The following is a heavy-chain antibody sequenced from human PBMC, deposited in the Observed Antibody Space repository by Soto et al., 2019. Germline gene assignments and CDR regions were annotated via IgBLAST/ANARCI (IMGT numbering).Heavy chain of an antibody. CDR3: AKDSVSSGWLPYYFDY. D-gene: IGHD6-19*01. CDR1: GFTFSSYG. J-gene: IGHJ4*02. V-gene: IGHV3-30*18. CDR2: ISYDGSNK. Sequence: GGSLRLSCAASGFTFSSYGMHWVRQAPGKGLEWVAVISYDGSNKYYADSVKGRFTISRDNSKNTLYLQMNSLRAEDTAVYYCAKDSVSSGWLPYYFDYWGQGTLVTVSS.